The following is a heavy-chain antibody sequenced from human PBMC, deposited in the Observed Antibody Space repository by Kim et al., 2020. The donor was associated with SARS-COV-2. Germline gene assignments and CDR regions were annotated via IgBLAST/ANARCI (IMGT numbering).Heavy chain of an antibody. CDR2: IYSSGSA. Sequence: SETLSLTCTVSGGSINNYYWSWIRQPPGKGLEWIGYIYSSGSATYNPSLKSRVTISINTSKNQFSLRLGSVTAADTAVYYCARDASYDFFDYWGQGTLVT. V-gene: IGHV4-4*08. D-gene: IGHD4-17*01. CDR3: ARDASYDFFDY. CDR1: GGSINNYY. J-gene: IGHJ4*02.